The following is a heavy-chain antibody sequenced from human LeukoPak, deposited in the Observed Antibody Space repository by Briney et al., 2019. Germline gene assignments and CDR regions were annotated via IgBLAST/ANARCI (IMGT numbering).Heavy chain of an antibody. J-gene: IGHJ4*02. Sequence: GGSLRLSCAASGFTFSNAWMSWVRQAPGKGLEWVGRIKSETDGGTTDYAAPVKGRFTISRDDSKNTLYLQMNSLKIEDTAVYYCTTGLVVIASFYFDYWGQGTLVTVSS. V-gene: IGHV3-15*01. D-gene: IGHD2-21*01. CDR1: GFTFSNAW. CDR2: IKSETDGGTT. CDR3: TTGLVVIASFYFDY.